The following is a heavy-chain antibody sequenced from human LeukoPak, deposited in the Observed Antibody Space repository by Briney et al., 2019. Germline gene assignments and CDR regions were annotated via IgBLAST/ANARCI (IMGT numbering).Heavy chain of an antibody. CDR3: AKDARRASYCGGDCYSNFDF. D-gene: IGHD2-21*01. CDR1: GFTFSSYG. Sequence: PGGSLRLSCAASGFTFSSYGMHWVRQAPGKGLECVAFVRYDGSNKYYADSVKGRFTISRDNSKNTLYLQMNSLRAEDTAVYYCAKDARRASYCGGDCYSNFDFWGQGTLVTVSS. CDR2: VRYDGSNK. J-gene: IGHJ4*02. V-gene: IGHV3-30*02.